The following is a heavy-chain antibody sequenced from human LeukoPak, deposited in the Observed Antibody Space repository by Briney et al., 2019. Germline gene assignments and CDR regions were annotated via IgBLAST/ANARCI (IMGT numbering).Heavy chain of an antibody. D-gene: IGHD6-13*01. V-gene: IGHV1-24*01. Sequence: ASVKVSCKVSGYTLPELSIHWVGQAPGKGLEGVGGFDPEDGETIYAQKFQGRVTMTEDTSTDTAYMELSSLRSEDTAVYYCATGVSSWNLLDIGWGQGTLVTVSS. CDR3: ATGVSSWNLLDIG. CDR2: FDPEDGET. CDR1: GYTLPELS. J-gene: IGHJ4*02.